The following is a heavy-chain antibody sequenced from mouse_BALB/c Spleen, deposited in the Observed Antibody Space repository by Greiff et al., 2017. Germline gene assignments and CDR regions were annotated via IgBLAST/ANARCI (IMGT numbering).Heavy chain of an antibody. Sequence: EVQVVESGGGLVKPGGSLKLSCAASGFTFSSYAMSWVRQSPEKRLEWVAEISSGGSYTYYPDTVTGRFTISRDNAKNTLYLEMSSLRSEDTAMYYCARDQGMGFAYWGQGTLVTVSA. V-gene: IGHV5-9-4*01. CDR2: ISSGGSYT. D-gene: IGHD2-3*01. CDR1: GFTFSSYA. J-gene: IGHJ3*01. CDR3: ARDQGMGFAY.